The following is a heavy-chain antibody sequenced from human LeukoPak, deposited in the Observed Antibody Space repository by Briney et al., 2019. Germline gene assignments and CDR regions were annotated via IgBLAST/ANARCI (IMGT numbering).Heavy chain of an antibody. Sequence: ASVKVSCKASGYTFTSYGISWVRQAPGQGLEWMGWISAYNGNTNYAQKLQGRVTMTTDTSTNTAYMELRSLRSDDTAVHYCAICNSIRGYYFDYGGQGPLVTVSS. D-gene: IGHD2/OR15-2a*01. CDR2: ISAYNGNT. V-gene: IGHV1-18*01. J-gene: IGHJ4*02. CDR3: AICNSIRGYYFDY. CDR1: GYTFTSYG.